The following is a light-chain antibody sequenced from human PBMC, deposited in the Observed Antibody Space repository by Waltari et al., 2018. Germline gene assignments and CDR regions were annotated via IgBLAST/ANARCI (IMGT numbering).Light chain of an antibody. CDR2: DPS. J-gene: IGKJ1*01. Sequence: VLPPSPGTLSLSPGERATLSCRASESVGRAVAWYQQKPGQAPRLLIYDPSIRATGVPDRCSGSGSGTDFSLTISRLEPEDVAVYSCQHYVRLPGTFGQGTKVE. CDR3: QHYVRLPGT. V-gene: IGKV3-20*01. CDR1: ESVGRA.